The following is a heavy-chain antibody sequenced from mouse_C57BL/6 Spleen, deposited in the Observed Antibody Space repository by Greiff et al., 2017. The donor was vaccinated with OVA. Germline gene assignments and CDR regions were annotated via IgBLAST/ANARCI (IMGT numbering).Heavy chain of an antibody. CDR2: ISDGGSYA. CDR1: GFTFSSYA. Sequence: EVQLVESGGGLVKPGGSLKLSCAASGFTFSSYAMSWVRQTPEKRLEWVATISDGGSYAYYPDTVKGRLPISSNNAKNNLYMQMSHQKSEDTAMYCCAREEDYDRNDMDYWGQGTSVTVSS. CDR3: AREEDYDRNDMDY. D-gene: IGHD2-4*01. V-gene: IGHV5-4*01. J-gene: IGHJ4*01.